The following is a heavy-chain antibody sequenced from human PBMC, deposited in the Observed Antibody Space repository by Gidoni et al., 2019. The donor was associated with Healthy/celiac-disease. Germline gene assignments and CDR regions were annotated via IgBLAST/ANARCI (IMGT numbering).Heavy chain of an antibody. V-gene: IGHV4-34*01. D-gene: IGHD5-18*01. CDR1: GGSFSGYY. Sequence: QVQLQQWGAGLLKPSETLSLTCAVYGGSFSGYYWSWIRQPPGKGLEWIGEINHSGSTNYNPSLKSRVTISVDTSKNQFSLKLSSVTAADTAVYYCARDGYSYGSDIWGQGTMVTVSS. CDR2: INHSGST. J-gene: IGHJ3*02. CDR3: ARDGYSYGSDI.